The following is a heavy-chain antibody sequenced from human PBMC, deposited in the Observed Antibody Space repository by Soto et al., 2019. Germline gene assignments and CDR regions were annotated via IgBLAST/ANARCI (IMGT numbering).Heavy chain of an antibody. CDR1: GFTFSSYG. D-gene: IGHD6-19*01. Sequence: GGSLRLSCAASGFTFSSYGMHWVRQAPGKGLEWVAVISHDGSNKYYADSVKGRFTISRDNSKNTLYLQMNSLRAEDTAVYYCAKDRFDSSGWYWVYYYYYGMDVWGQGTTVTVSS. CDR3: AKDRFDSSGWYWVYYYYYGMDV. J-gene: IGHJ6*02. CDR2: ISHDGSNK. V-gene: IGHV3-30*18.